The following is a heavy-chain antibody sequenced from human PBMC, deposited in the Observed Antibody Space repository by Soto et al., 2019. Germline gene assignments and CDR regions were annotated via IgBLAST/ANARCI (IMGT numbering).Heavy chain of an antibody. CDR2: IRSKAYGGTT. V-gene: IGHV3-49*03. CDR1: VFTLGEYA. Sequence: WSLRLSCTASVFTLGEYAMRWFRQAPGKGLEWVGFIRSKAYGGTTEYAASVKGRFTISRDDSKSIAYLQMNSLKTEDTAVYYCTPHTGGRGYWGQGTLVTVSS. CDR3: TPHTGGRGY. D-gene: IGHD2-8*02. J-gene: IGHJ4*02.